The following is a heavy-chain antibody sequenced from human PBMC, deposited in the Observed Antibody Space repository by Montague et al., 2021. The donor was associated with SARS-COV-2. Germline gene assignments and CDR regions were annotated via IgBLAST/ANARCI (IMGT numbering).Heavy chain of an antibody. CDR3: ARETWTADAFDI. V-gene: IGHV4-59*02. CDR2: FYSIGST. Sequence: SETLSLTCTVSGASVGSSDWGWIRQPPGKGLEWIGRFYSIGSTNYNPSLKSRATISRDTSKNQFSLKLRSVTAADTAVYYCARETWTADAFDIWGQGTMVTVSS. CDR1: GASVGSSD. D-gene: IGHD1-1*01. J-gene: IGHJ3*02.